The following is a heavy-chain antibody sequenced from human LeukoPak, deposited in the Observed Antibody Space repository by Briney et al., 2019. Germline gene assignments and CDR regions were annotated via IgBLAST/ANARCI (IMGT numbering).Heavy chain of an antibody. V-gene: IGHV5-51*01. Sequence: GESLKISCQGSGYSFTSYWIAWVRQMPGKGLEWMGIIYPGDSDTRYSPSFQGQVTFSADKSISTAYLQWSSLKASDTAMYYWARGGELGVHYFDYWGQGTLVTFAS. D-gene: IGHD1-26*01. CDR1: GYSFTSYW. J-gene: IGHJ4*02. CDR2: IYPGDSDT. CDR3: ARGGELGVHYFDY.